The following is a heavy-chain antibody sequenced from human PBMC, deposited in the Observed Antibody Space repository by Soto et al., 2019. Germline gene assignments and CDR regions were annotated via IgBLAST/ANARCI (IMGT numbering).Heavy chain of an antibody. CDR3: ARDDVLCDGGRCYGVPLDV. V-gene: IGHV3-66*01. CDR1: GFTVSSKY. D-gene: IGHD2-15*01. CDR2: IQSGGPT. J-gene: IGHJ6*04. Sequence: LRLSCAASGFTVSSKYMSWVRQAPGKGLEWVSLIQSGGPTYYADSVKGRFTISRDTSENTVHLQMDSLRAEDTAVYYCARDDVLCDGGRCYGVPLDVWGKGPTVTVSS.